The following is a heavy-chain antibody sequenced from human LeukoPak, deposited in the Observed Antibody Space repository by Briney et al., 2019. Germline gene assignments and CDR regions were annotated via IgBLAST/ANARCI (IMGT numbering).Heavy chain of an antibody. CDR3: ARDQASAAVGTVYYYHGMDV. J-gene: IGHJ6*02. CDR1: GYTFIDYY. V-gene: IGHV1-2*04. D-gene: IGHD6-13*01. Sequence: ASVKVSCKASGYTFIDYYMHWVRQAPGQGLEWMGWINPNSGGTNYAQKFQGWVTMTRDTSISTAYMELNRLRSDDTAVYYCARDQASAAVGTVYYYHGMDVWGQGTTVTVSS. CDR2: INPNSGGT.